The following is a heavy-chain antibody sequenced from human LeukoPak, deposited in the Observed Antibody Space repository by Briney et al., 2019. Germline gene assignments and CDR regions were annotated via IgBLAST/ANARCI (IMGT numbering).Heavy chain of an antibody. Sequence: GGSLRLSCAGSGFIFSTYAMTWVRQAPGKGLEWVSGISGSGDTTYYADSVKGRFTISRDNSKNTLYLQMSSLRAEDTAVYYCAKDASNYFWYFDLWGRGTRSLSPQ. D-gene: IGHD1-1*01. CDR1: GFIFSTYA. V-gene: IGHV3-23*01. CDR2: ISGSGDTT. J-gene: IGHJ2*01. CDR3: AKDASNYFWYFDL.